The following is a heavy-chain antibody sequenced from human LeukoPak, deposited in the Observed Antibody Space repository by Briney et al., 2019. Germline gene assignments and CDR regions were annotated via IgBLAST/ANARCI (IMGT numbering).Heavy chain of an antibody. V-gene: IGHV3-23*01. CDR2: ISGSGGST. CDR1: GFTFSSYA. D-gene: IGHD2-2*02. J-gene: IGHJ5*02. Sequence: SGGSLRLSCAASGFTFSSYAMSWVRQAPGKGLEWVSAISGSGGSTYYADSVKGRFTISRDNSKNTLYLQMNSLRAEDTAMYFCAKASVAIPQYCNSWGQGTLVTVSS. CDR3: AKASVAIPQYCNS.